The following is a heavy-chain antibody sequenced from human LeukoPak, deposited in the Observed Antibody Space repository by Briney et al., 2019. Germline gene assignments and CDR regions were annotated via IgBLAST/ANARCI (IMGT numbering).Heavy chain of an antibody. CDR1: GFTFTNYS. D-gene: IGHD3-22*01. J-gene: IGHJ4*02. V-gene: IGHV3-23*01. CDR2: ISANGRST. Sequence: PGGSLRLSCAASGFTFTNYSMSWVRQTPGKGLEWISAISANGRSTYYADSVKGRFTISRDDSWNTLFLQMNSLRPEDTAIYYCAKEVVTMIVVVTDYFDYWGQGTLVTVSS. CDR3: AKEVVTMIVVVTDYFDY.